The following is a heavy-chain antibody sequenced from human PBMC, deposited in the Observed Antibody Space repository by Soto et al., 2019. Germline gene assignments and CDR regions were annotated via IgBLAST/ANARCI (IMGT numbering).Heavy chain of an antibody. D-gene: IGHD1-26*01. CDR2: IIPIFGTA. V-gene: IGHV1-69*12. Sequence: QVQLVQSGAEVKKPGSSVKVSCKASGGTFSSYAITWVRQAPGQGLEWMGGIIPIFGTANYAQKFQGRVTITAAESTSTPYMALSSLRSEATAVYYCASRDSGNFGSYYYYGMDVWGQGTTVTVSS. J-gene: IGHJ6*02. CDR1: GGTFSSYA. CDR3: ASRDSGNFGSYYYYGMDV.